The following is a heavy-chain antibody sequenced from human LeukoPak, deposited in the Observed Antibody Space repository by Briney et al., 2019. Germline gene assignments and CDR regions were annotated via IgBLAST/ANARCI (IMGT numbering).Heavy chain of an antibody. Sequence: SVKVSCKSSGHTFNIYAISWVRQAPGQGLEWMGGIIPIFGTANYAQKFQGRVTITADESTSTAYMELSSLRSEDTAVYYCERGRTTTDIGPDYDYWGQGTLVTVSS. D-gene: IGHD1-14*01. CDR3: ERGRTTTDIGPDYDY. V-gene: IGHV1-69*13. CDR2: IIPIFGTA. J-gene: IGHJ4*02. CDR1: GHTFNIYA.